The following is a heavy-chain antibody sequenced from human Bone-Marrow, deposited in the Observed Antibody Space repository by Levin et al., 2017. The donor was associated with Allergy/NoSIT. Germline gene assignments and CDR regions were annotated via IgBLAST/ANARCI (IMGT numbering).Heavy chain of an antibody. Sequence: GESLKISCKSSGNTFTGHYLHWVRQAPGQGLEWMGWINPNSGSTKYAQKFQGRVTMSRDMSISTAYMELSRLTSDDTAVYYCARGSIAAAGRVGVDYWGQGTLVTVSS. J-gene: IGHJ4*02. CDR3: ARGSIAAAGRVGVDY. CDR2: INPNSGST. V-gene: IGHV1-2*02. D-gene: IGHD6-13*01. CDR1: GNTFTGHY.